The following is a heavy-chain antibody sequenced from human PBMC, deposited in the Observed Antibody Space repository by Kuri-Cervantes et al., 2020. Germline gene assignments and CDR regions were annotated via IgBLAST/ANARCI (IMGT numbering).Heavy chain of an antibody. V-gene: IGHV1-2*02. CDR2: INPNSGST. CDR3: AREGVECSSTSCYPWGGMDV. J-gene: IGHJ6*02. Sequence: ASVKVSCKASGYTFTGYYMHWVRQAPGQGLEWMGWINPNSGSTNYAQKLQGRVTMTTDTSTSTAYMELRSLRSDDTAVYYCAREGVECSSTSCYPWGGMDVWGQGTTVTVSS. CDR1: GYTFTGYY. D-gene: IGHD2-2*01.